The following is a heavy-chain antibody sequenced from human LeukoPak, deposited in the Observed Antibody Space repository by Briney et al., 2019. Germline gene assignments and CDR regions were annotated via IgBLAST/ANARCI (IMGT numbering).Heavy chain of an antibody. D-gene: IGHD7-27*01. V-gene: IGHV4-59*01. Sequence: PSETLSLTCSVPGDSIRDDYWSWIRQPPEKGLEWIGCIYYSGNTYYNPSLKSRVTISVDTSKNQFSLKLNSVTAADTAVYYCARGRARPWASWFDPRGQGTLVTVSS. CDR1: GDSIRDDY. CDR3: ARGRARPWASWFDP. CDR2: IYYSGNT. J-gene: IGHJ5*02.